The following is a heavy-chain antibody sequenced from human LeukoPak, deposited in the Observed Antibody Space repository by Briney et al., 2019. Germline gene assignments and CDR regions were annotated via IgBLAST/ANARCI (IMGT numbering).Heavy chain of an antibody. CDR2: IYYNGNT. CDR1: GGSISSYY. Sequence: SETLSLTCTVSGGSISSYYWSWIRQAPGKGLEWIGYIYYNGNTNYNSSLKSRVTISVDTSKNQFSLKVTSVTAADTAVYYCARYFDWPWAFDIWGPGTKVTVSS. J-gene: IGHJ3*02. D-gene: IGHD3-9*01. CDR3: ARYFDWPWAFDI. V-gene: IGHV4-59*01.